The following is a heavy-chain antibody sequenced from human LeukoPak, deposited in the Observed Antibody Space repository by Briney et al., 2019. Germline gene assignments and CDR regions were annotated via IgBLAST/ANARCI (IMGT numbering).Heavy chain of an antibody. CDR2: ISFDGNTN. J-gene: IGHJ4*02. Sequence: GGSLRLSCSASGFTFTTYAMHWVRQAPGKGLEWVAVISFDGNTNSYADSVKGRFTISRDNSKNMLYLQMGGLRAEDTAVYYCARSVCITTGCNYGYYFDYWGRGTLVTVSS. CDR3: ARSVCITTGCNYGYYFDY. V-gene: IGHV3-30-3*01. CDR1: GFTFTTYA. D-gene: IGHD2-2*01.